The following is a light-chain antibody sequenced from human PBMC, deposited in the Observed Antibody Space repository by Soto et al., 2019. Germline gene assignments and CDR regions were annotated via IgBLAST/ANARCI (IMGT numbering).Light chain of an antibody. CDR2: DAS. V-gene: IGKV1-5*01. CDR1: QSISSW. CDR3: QQYNSYSRT. J-gene: IGKJ1*01. Sequence: IQITQSASTLSANVGDRVTITCRASQSISSWLAWYQQKPGKAPKLLIYDASSLESGVPSRFSGSGSGTEFTLTIISLQPDDFATYYCQQYNSYSRTFGQGTKVDI.